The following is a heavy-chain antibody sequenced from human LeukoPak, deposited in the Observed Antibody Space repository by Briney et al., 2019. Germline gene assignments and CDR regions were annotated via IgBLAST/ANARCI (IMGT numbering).Heavy chain of an antibody. Sequence: PSETLSLTCTVSGGSISSGGYYWSWIRRHPGKGLEWIGYIYYSGSTYYNPSLKSRVTISVDTSKNQFSLKLSSVTAADTAVYYCARANCGGGSCYSDYWGQGTLVTVSS. CDR1: GGSISSGGYY. CDR2: IYYSGST. V-gene: IGHV4-31*03. CDR3: ARANCGGGSCYSDY. D-gene: IGHD2-15*01. J-gene: IGHJ4*01.